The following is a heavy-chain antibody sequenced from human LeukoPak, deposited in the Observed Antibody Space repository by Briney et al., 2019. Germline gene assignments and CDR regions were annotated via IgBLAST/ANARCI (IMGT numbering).Heavy chain of an antibody. CDR3: ARDLAVAGNM. V-gene: IGHV3-23*01. Sequence: GGSLRLSCAASGFTFNTYAMSWVRQAPGKGLEWVSAISGGGATSYYADSVEGRFTISRDNSKNTLYLQMNSLRAEDTAVYYCARDLAVAGNMWGQGTLVTVSS. CDR2: ISGGGATS. J-gene: IGHJ4*02. D-gene: IGHD6-19*01. CDR1: GFTFNTYA.